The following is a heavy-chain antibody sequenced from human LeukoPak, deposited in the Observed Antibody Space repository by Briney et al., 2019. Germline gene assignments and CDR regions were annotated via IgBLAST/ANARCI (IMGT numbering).Heavy chain of an antibody. Sequence: SGGSLRLSCAASGFTFSSYSMNWVRQAPGKGLEWVSSISSSSSYIYYADSVKGRFTISRDNAKNSLYLQMNSLRAEDTAVYYCARGDLLGFGELLRLDPWGQGTLVTVSS. V-gene: IGHV3-21*01. J-gene: IGHJ5*02. CDR1: GFTFSSYS. CDR3: ARGDLLGFGELLRLDP. CDR2: ISSSSSYI. D-gene: IGHD3-10*01.